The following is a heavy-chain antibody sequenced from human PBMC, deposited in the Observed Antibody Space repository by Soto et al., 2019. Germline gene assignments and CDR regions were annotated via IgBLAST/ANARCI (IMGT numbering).Heavy chain of an antibody. D-gene: IGHD6-13*01. CDR3: ARDEGQQLVSDNYFDY. J-gene: IGHJ4*02. V-gene: IGHV3-30-3*01. CDR1: GFTFSSYA. Sequence: QVQLVESGGGVVQPGRSLRLSCAASGFTFSSYAMHWVRQAPGKGLEWVAVISYDGSNKYYADSVKGRFTISRDNSKNTLYLQMNSLRAEDTAVYYCARDEGQQLVSDNYFDYWGQGTLVTVSS. CDR2: ISYDGSNK.